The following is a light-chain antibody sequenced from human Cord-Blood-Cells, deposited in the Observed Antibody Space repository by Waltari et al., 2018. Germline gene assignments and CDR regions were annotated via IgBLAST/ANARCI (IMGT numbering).Light chain of an antibody. CDR2: AAS. CDR3: QQSYSTPPYT. Sequence: DIEMTQSPSSLSASAGDRFTITRRASQSISSYLNWYQQKPGKAPKLLIYAASSLQSGVPSRFSDSGSGTDFTLTISSLQPEDFATYYCQQSYSTPPYTFGQGTKLEIK. J-gene: IGKJ2*01. CDR1: QSISSY. V-gene: IGKV1-39*01.